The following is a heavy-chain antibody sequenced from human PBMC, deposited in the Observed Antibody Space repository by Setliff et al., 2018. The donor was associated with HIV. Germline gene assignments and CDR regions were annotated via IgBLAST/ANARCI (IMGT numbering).Heavy chain of an antibody. CDR1: GGSISSSDHY. Sequence: SETLSLTCTVSGGSISSSDHYWGWIRQPPGKGLEWIGSIYHSGRTFYNPSLKSRVTISLDTAKNQFSLNLSSVTAADTAMYYCARDQSDYNVLTGFGDFDYWGHGTLVTVSS. V-gene: IGHV4-39*07. J-gene: IGHJ4*01. CDR2: IYHSGRT. D-gene: IGHD3-9*01. CDR3: ARDQSDYNVLTGFGDFDY.